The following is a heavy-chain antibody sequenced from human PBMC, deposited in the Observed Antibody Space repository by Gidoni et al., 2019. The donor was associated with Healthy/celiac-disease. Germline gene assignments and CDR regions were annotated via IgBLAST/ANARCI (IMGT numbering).Heavy chain of an antibody. Sequence: EVQLVESGGGLVQPGRSLRLSCAASGFTFDDYAMHWVRQAPGKGLEWVSGISWNSGSIGYADSVKGRFTISRDNAKNSLYLQMNSLRAEDTALYYCAKGVNYYDSSGPTGMDVWGQGTTVTVSS. CDR3: AKGVNYYDSSGPTGMDV. CDR1: GFTFDDYA. D-gene: IGHD3-22*01. CDR2: ISWNSGSI. V-gene: IGHV3-9*01. J-gene: IGHJ6*02.